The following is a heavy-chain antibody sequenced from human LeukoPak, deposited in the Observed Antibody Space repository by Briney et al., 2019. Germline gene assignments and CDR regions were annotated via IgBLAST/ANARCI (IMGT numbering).Heavy chain of an antibody. CDR2: ISAYNGNT. D-gene: IGHD1-14*01. J-gene: IGHJ5*02. V-gene: IGHV1-18*01. CDR1: GYTFTCYG. Sequence: ASVKVSCKASGYTFTCYGISWARQAPGQGLEWMRWISAYNGNTNYAQKLQGRVTMTTDTSTSTGYMVRRRLRSDYTAVYYGARVPDDRFDPWGEGTLVTVSS. CDR3: ARVPDDRFDP.